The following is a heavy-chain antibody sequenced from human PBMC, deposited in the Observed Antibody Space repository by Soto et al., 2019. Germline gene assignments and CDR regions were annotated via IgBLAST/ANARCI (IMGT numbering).Heavy chain of an antibody. CDR1: GGTFNNYA. V-gene: IGHV1-69*06. D-gene: IGHD5-12*01. J-gene: IGHJ3*01. CDR3: ARGRWLQLWDAFDV. CDR2: IILTFGTT. Sequence: QVQLVQSGAEMKKPGSSVKVSCEASGGTFNNYAINWVRQAPGQGLEWVGGIILTFGTTNFARKFQDRVTITADKSTDTVYLDLSGLRFDDTAIYYCARGRWLQLWDAFDVWGQGTLVTVSS.